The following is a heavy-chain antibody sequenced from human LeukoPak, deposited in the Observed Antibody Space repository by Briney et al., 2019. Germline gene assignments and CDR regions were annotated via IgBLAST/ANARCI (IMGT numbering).Heavy chain of an antibody. Sequence: SETLSLTCTVSGGSISSYYWSWLRPPPGKGLEWIGYIYYSGSTNYNPSLKSRVTISVDTSKNQFSLKLSSVTAADTAVYYCARVGDCGGDCSHFDYWGQGTLVTVSS. J-gene: IGHJ4*02. D-gene: IGHD2-21*02. V-gene: IGHV4-59*01. CDR1: GGSISSYY. CDR2: IYYSGST. CDR3: ARVGDCGGDCSHFDY.